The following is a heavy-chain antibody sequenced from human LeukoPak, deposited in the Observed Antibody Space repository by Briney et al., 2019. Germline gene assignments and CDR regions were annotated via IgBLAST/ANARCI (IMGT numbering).Heavy chain of an antibody. V-gene: IGHV3-7*01. J-gene: IGHJ6*02. D-gene: IGHD1-26*01. CDR2: ISQDGSET. CDR3: ATYVKWAAGDV. Sequence: GGSLRLSCAASGFIFNSYWMNWVRQAPGMGLEWVATISQDGSETYYVDSVKGRFTISRDNAKNSLYLQMNSLRAEDTAIYYCATYVKWAAGDVWGQGTTVSVSS. CDR1: GFIFNSYW.